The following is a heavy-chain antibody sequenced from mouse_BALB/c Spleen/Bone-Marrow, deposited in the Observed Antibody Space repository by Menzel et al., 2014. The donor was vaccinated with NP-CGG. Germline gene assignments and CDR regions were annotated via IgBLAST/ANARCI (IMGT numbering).Heavy chain of an antibody. V-gene: IGHV14-3*02. CDR1: GFNIKDTY. D-gene: IGHD2-1*01. Sequence: VQLQQSGAELVKPGASVKLSCTASGFNIKDTYIYWVKQRPEQGLEWIGRIDPANGNTKYDPKFQGKATITADTSSNTASLQLSCMTSEGTAVDHCAVYRYGSFDGCGLGSSLTVTS. CDR3: AVYRYGSFDG. J-gene: IGHJ2*02. CDR2: IDPANGNT.